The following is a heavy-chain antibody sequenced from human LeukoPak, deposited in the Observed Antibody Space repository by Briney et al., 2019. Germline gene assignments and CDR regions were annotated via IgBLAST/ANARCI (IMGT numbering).Heavy chain of an antibody. CDR1: GGSISSYY. CDR3: ARTGWDSSGWAFDY. Sequence: SETLSLTCTVSGGSISSYYWSWIRQPPGKGLEWIGYIYYSGSANYNPSLKSRVTISVDTSKNQFSLKLSSVTAADTAVYYCARTGWDSSGWAFDYWGQGTLVTVSS. CDR2: IYYSGSA. D-gene: IGHD6-19*01. V-gene: IGHV4-59*01. J-gene: IGHJ4*02.